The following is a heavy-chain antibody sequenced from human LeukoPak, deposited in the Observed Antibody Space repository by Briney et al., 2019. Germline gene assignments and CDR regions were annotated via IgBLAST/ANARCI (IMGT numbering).Heavy chain of an antibody. CDR1: GFTFSSYA. V-gene: IGHV3-23*01. Sequence: PGASLGLSCAAAGFTFSSYAMSWVRQAPGKGLEWVSRIIATGGSTYYADSVKGRFAISRDNSKNTLYLQLNSLRVEDTAVYYCAKGKTSGWDQDAFDIWGQGTMVTVSS. J-gene: IGHJ3*02. D-gene: IGHD6-19*01. CDR2: IIATGGST. CDR3: AKGKTSGWDQDAFDI.